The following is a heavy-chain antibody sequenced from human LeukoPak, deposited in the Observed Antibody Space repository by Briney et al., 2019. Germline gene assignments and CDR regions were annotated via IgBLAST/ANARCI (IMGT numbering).Heavy chain of an antibody. V-gene: IGHV4-4*07. Sequence: SETLSLTCTVSGGSISSYCWCWIWQPAGKGLEWIGRIYTSGSTNYNASLKSRVSMSVDTSKNQFSLKLSSVTAADTAVFYCARENSGSYREFDYWGQRTLVTVSS. CDR3: ARENSGSYREFDY. CDR1: GGSISSYC. D-gene: IGHD1-26*01. CDR2: IYTSGST. J-gene: IGHJ4*02.